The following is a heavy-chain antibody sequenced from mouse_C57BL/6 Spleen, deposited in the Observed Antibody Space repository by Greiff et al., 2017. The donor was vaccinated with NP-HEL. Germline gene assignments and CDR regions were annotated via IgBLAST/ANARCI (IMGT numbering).Heavy chain of an antibody. J-gene: IGHJ2*01. V-gene: IGHV1-15*01. CDR2: IDPETGGT. CDR3: TREGDDYDYFDY. D-gene: IGHD2-4*01. CDR1: GYTFTDYE. Sequence: QVQLKESGAELVRPGASVTLSCKASGYTFTDYEMHWVQQTPVHGLEWIGAIDPETGGTAYNQKFKGKAILTADKSSSTAYMELRSLTSEDSAVYYCTREGDDYDYFDYWGQGTTLTVSS.